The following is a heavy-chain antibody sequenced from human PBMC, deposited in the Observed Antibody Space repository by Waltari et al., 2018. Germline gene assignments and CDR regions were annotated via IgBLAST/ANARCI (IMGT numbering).Heavy chain of an antibody. CDR2: IYRRGRT. CDR1: GVSMTSTDS. CDR3: ARDRGRGLYLDS. V-gene: IGHV4-4*02. J-gene: IGHJ4*02. Sequence: QLQLQESDSGLVKSSGTLSLPCAVSGVSMTSTDSWSWVRQPPGHGLDWIGQIYRRGRTNYTPSFASRASMSIDTSDNHFSLMVTSATAADTAVYYCARDRGRGLYLDSWGQGTLVTVSP. D-gene: IGHD2-15*01.